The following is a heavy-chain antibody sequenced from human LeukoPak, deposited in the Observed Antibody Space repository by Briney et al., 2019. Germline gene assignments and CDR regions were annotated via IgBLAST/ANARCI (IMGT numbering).Heavy chain of an antibody. CDR1: GESFSGHY. D-gene: IGHD2-2*01. J-gene: IGHJ3*02. V-gene: IGHV4-34*01. CDR3: ARHRRGASRAFEI. CDR2: INDSGRT. Sequence: SETLSLTCAVYGESFSGHYWSWIRQPPEKGLEWIGEINDSGRTNYNPSLESRITISVDMSKNQFPLKLNSVTAADTAVYFCARHRRGASRAFEIWGQGTMVTVSS.